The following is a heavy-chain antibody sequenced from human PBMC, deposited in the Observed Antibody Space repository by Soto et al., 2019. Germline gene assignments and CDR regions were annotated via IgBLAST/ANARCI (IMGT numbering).Heavy chain of an antibody. CDR2: IFYSGST. J-gene: IGHJ4*02. Sequence: PSETLSLTCTVSGGSISSSYWSWIRQPPGKGLEWIGSIFYSGSTYYNPSLKSRVTISVDTSKNQFSLKLTSVTAADTAVYYCARDKITGLFDYWGQGALVTVSS. V-gene: IGHV4-39*02. D-gene: IGHD2-8*02. CDR3: ARDKITGLFDY. CDR1: GGSISSSY.